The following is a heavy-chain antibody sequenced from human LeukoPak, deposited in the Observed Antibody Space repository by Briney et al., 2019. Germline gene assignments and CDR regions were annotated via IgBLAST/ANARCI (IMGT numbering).Heavy chain of an antibody. J-gene: IGHJ4*02. D-gene: IGHD5-12*01. V-gene: IGHV4-30-4*08. CDR3: AREVPGGYVPFDY. CDR2: IYYSGST. Sequence: SETLSLTCTVSGGSISSGDYYWSWIRQPPGKGLEWIGYIYYSGSTYYNPSLKSRVTISVDTSKNQFSLKLSSVTAADTAVYYCAREVPGGYVPFDYWGQGTLVTVSS. CDR1: GGSISSGDYY.